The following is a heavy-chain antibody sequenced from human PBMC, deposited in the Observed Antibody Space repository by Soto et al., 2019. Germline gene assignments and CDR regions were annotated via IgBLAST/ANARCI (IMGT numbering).Heavy chain of an antibody. CDR1: GFTFSSYG. CDR3: AKAPGGYSYGYYYYYGMDV. Sequence: GGSLRLSCAASGFTFSSYGMHWVRQAPGKGLEWVAVISYDGSNKYYADSVKGRFTISRDNSKNTLYLQMNSLRAEDTAVYYCAKAPGGYSYGYYYYYGMDVWGQGTTVTVS. J-gene: IGHJ6*02. V-gene: IGHV3-30*18. D-gene: IGHD5-18*01. CDR2: ISYDGSNK.